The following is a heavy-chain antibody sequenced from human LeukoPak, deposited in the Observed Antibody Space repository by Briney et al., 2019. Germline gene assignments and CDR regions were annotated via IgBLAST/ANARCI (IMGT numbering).Heavy chain of an antibody. D-gene: IGHD3-10*01. J-gene: IGHJ5*02. CDR1: GGSISSGGYY. CDR2: IYYSGST. CDR3: ARVIPGYYYGSGSYYNKVYRWFDP. V-gene: IGHV4-31*03. Sequence: PSQTLSLTCTVSGGSISSGGYYWSWIRQHPGKGLEWIGYIYYSGSTYYNPSLKSRVTISVDTSKNQFSLKLSSVTAADTAVYYCARVIPGYYYGSGSYYNKVYRWFDPWGQGTLVTVSS.